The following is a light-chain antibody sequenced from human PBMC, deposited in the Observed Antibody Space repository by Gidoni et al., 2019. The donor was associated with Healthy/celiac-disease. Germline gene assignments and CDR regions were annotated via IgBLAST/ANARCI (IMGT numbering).Light chain of an antibody. CDR3: QQYNNWPPWT. CDR2: GAS. J-gene: IGKJ1*01. CDR1: QSVSSN. V-gene: IGKV3-15*01. Sequence: DIVMTHSPATLSVSPGERATLSCRASQSVSSNLAWYQQKPGQVPRLLIYGASTRATGIPARFSGSGSGTEFTLTISSLQSEDFAVYYCQQYNNWPPWTFGQGTKVEIK.